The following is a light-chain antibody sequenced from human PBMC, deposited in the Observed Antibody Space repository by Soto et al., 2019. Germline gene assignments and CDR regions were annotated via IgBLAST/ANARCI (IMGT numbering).Light chain of an antibody. V-gene: IGKV3-20*01. CDR3: QQYGSSPVEYP. Sequence: EIVLTQSPGTLSLSPGERATLSCRASQTVSSTYLAWYQQKPGQAPRLRIYGASSRATGIPDRFSGSGSGTDFTLTISRLEREGFAVYFCQQYGSSPVEYPFGQGTKLEIK. CDR2: GAS. J-gene: IGKJ2*01. CDR1: QTVSSTY.